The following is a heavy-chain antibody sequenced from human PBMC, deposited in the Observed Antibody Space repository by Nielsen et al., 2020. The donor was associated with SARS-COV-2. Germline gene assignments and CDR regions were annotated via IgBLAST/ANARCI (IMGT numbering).Heavy chain of an antibody. D-gene: IGHD6-6*01. CDR3: ARDRFGIAARPGGYGMDV. V-gene: IGHV3-11*05. J-gene: IGHJ6*02. CDR2: ISSSSSYT. CDR1: GFTFSDYY. Sequence: GESLKISCAASGFTFSDYYMSWIRQAPGKGLEWVSYISSSSSYTNYADSVKGRFTISRDNAKNSLYLQMNSLRAEDTAVYYCARDRFGIAARPGGYGMDVWGQGTTVTVSS.